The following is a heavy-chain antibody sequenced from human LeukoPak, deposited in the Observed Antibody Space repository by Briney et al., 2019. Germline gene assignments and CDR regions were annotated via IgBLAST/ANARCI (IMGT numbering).Heavy chain of an antibody. CDR1: GFTVSSNY. V-gene: IGHV3-53*01. J-gene: IGHJ4*02. Sequence: GGSLRLSCAASGFTVSSNYMNWVRQAPGKGLEWVSVIYSGGSTYYADSVKGRFTISRDNSKNTLYLQMNSLRAEDTAVYYCARVRGTGYSSGWYRYWGQGTLVTVSS. CDR3: ARVRGTGYSSGWYRY. CDR2: IYSGGST. D-gene: IGHD6-19*01.